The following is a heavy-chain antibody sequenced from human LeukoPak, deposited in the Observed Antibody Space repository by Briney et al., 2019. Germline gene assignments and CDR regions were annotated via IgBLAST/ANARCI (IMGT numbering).Heavy chain of an antibody. Sequence: PSETLSLTCAVYGGSFSGYYWSWIRQPPGKGLEWIGEINHSGSTNYNPSLKRRVTISVDTSKNQFSLKLSSVTAADTAVYYCARGPSYYYGSGSYYNIHYGMDVWGQGTTVTVSS. V-gene: IGHV4-34*01. CDR1: GGSFSGYY. D-gene: IGHD3-10*01. CDR2: INHSGST. J-gene: IGHJ6*02. CDR3: ARGPSYYYGSGSYYNIHYGMDV.